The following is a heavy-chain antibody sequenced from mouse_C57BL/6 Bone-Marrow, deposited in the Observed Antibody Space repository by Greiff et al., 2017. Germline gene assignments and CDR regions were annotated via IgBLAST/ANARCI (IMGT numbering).Heavy chain of an antibody. CDR1: GFSLTSYA. CDR2: LWTGGGT. V-gene: IGHV2-9-1*01. J-gene: IGHJ3*01. D-gene: IGHD2-5*01. Sequence: VQLQQSGPGLVAPSQSLSITCTVSGFSLTSYAISWVRQPPGKGLEWLGVLWTGGGTNYNSALKSRLSISKDNSKIQVFLKMNSLQTDDTARYYCARNAYYSNYAWFAYWGQGTLVTVSA. CDR3: ARNAYYSNYAWFAY.